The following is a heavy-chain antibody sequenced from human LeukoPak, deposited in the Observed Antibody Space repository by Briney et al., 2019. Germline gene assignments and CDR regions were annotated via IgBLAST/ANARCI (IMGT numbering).Heavy chain of an antibody. D-gene: IGHD6-19*01. J-gene: IGHJ4*02. Sequence: GSLRLSCAASGFTFSSYSMNWVRQAPGKGLEWIGEINHSGSTNYNPSLKSRVTISVDTSKNQFSLKLSSVTAADTAVYYCARGGSSGWLVDYWGQGTLVTVSS. CDR1: GFTFSSYS. CDR2: INHSGST. CDR3: ARGGSSGWLVDY. V-gene: IGHV4-34*01.